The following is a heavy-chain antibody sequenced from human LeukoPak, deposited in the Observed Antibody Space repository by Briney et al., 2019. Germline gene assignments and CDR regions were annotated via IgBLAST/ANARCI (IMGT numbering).Heavy chain of an antibody. CDR1: GYTFTGYY. V-gene: IGHV1-2*02. J-gene: IGHJ5*02. CDR2: INPNSGGT. Sequence: ASVKVSCKASGYTFTGYYMHWVRQAPGQGLEWMGWINPNSGGTNYAQKFQGRVTMTRDTSISTAYMELSRLRSDDTAVYHCARGARRGYSNWFDPWGQGTLVTVSS. D-gene: IGHD5-18*01. CDR3: ARGARRGYSNWFDP.